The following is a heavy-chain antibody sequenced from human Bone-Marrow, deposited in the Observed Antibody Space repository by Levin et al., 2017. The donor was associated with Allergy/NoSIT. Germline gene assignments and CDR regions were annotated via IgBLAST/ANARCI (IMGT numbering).Heavy chain of an antibody. CDR3: EQDIYLGQWAQYGMEV. CDR2: IIWNSESI. CDR1: GFRFEDYA. V-gene: IGHV3-9*01. J-gene: IGHJ6*02. D-gene: IGHD6-19*01. Sequence: GGSLRLSCAAAGFRFEDYAMHWVRQAPGKGLEWVSGIIWNSESIVYADSVKGRFTISRDNAKNSLYLQMNNRRAEDTALYYCEQDIYLGQWAQYGMEVWGQGTTVTVSS.